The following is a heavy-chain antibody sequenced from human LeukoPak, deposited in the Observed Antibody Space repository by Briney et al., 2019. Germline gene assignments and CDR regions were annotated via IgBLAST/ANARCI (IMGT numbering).Heavy chain of an antibody. CDR3: ARADYGDYYYGMDV. Sequence: ASVKVSCKASGYTFTSYGISWVRQAPGQGLEWMGIINPSGGSTSYAQKFQGRVTMTRDTSTSTVYMELSSLRSEDTAVYYCARADYGDYYYGMDVWGQGTTVTVSS. CDR2: INPSGGST. V-gene: IGHV1-46*01. D-gene: IGHD4-17*01. CDR1: GYTFTSYG. J-gene: IGHJ6*02.